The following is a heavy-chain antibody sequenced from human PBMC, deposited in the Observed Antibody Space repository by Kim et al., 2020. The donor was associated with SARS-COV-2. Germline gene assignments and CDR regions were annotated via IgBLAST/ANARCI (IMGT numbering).Heavy chain of an antibody. CDR3: ARAGYCDVGWGFEL. V-gene: IGHV1-69*04. CDR1: GGTFSSYA. J-gene: IGHJ5*01. CDR2: IIPILGIA. D-gene: IGHD2-15*01. Sequence: SVKVSCKASGGTFSSYAISWVRQAPGQGLEWMGRIIPILGIANYAQKFQGRVTITADKSTSTAYMEVNSLTAEDTSVCFCARAGYCDVGWGFELLGQG.